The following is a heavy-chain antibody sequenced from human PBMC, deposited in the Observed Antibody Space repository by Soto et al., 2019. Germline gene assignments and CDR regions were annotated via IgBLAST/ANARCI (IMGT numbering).Heavy chain of an antibody. CDR2: IYYSGST. CDR3: ARDKAAAFGWFDP. Sequence: SEALSLTCTVSGGSISSYYWSWIRQPPGKGLEWIGYIYYSGSTNYNPSLKSRVTISVATSKNQFSLKLSSMTAADTAVYYCARDKAAAFGWFDPWGQGTLVTVSS. V-gene: IGHV4-59*01. D-gene: IGHD6-13*01. J-gene: IGHJ5*02. CDR1: GGSISSYY.